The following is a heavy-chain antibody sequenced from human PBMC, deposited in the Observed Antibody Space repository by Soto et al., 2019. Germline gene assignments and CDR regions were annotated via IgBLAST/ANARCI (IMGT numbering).Heavy chain of an antibody. D-gene: IGHD6-19*01. CDR3: ARPRIAVPLDDAFDI. CDR2: IDPSDSYT. V-gene: IGHV5-10-1*01. J-gene: IGHJ3*02. Sequence: PGESLKISCKGSGYSFTSYWISWVRQMPGKGLEWMGRIDPSDSYTNYSPPFQGHVTISADKSISTAYLQWSSLKASDTAMYYCARPRIAVPLDDAFDIWGQGTMVTVSS. CDR1: GYSFTSYW.